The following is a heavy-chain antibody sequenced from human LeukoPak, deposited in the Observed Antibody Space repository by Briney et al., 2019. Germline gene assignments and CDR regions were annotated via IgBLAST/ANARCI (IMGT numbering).Heavy chain of an antibody. V-gene: IGHV4-38-2*02. J-gene: IGHJ4*02. CDR2: IYHSGSS. D-gene: IGHD5-24*01. CDR3: ARGGGRDGYNYGYY. Sequence: SETLSLTCTVSGYSISSGYYWGWIRQPPGKWLEWIGSIYHSGSSYYNPSLKSRVSISVDKSKNQFSLKLSSVTAADTAVYYCARGGGRDGYNYGYYWGQGTLVTVSS. CDR1: GYSISSGYY.